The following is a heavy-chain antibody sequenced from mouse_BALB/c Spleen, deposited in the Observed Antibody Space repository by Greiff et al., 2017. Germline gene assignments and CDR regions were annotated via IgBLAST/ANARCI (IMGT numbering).Heavy chain of an antibody. CDR3: ARGYDYDFAFAY. V-gene: IGHV5-6-5*01. Sequence: EVMLVESGGGLVKPGGSLKLSCAASGFTFSSYAMSWVRQTPEKRLEWVASISSGGSTYYPDSVKGRFTISRDNARNILYLQMSSLRSEDTAMYYCARGYDYDFAFAYWGQGTLVTVSA. CDR1: GFTFSSYA. CDR2: ISSGGST. D-gene: IGHD2-4*01. J-gene: IGHJ3*01.